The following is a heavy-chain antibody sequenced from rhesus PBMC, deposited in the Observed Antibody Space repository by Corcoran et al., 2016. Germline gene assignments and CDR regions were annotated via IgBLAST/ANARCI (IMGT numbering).Heavy chain of an antibody. V-gene: IGHV4-122*02. D-gene: IGHD2-15*01. CDR1: GYSISSGYG. Sequence: QLQLQESGPGLVKPSETRSLTCAVSGYSISSGYGWSWSRQPPGKGLEWIGYISYSGSTITHPSLRSRVTISRDTSKYQFSLTLCTVTAADTAVYYCARDEAEYCSSTYCSSGDSWGQGVLVTVSS. J-gene: IGHJ4*01. CDR3: ARDEAEYCSSTYCSSGDS. CDR2: ISYSGST.